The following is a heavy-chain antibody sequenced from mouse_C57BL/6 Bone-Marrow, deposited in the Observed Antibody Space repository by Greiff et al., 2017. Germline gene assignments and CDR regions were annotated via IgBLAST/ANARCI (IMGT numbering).Heavy chain of an antibody. CDR1: GYTFTSYW. J-gene: IGHJ3*01. CDR3: ARAWGAY. Sequence: QVQLQQPGAELVMPGASVKLSCKASGYTFTSYWMHWVKQRPGQGLEWIGEIDPSDSYTNYNQRFKGKSTLTVDKSSSTAYMQLSSLTSEDSAVYYCARAWGAYWGQGTLVTVSA. CDR2: IDPSDSYT. V-gene: IGHV1-69*01.